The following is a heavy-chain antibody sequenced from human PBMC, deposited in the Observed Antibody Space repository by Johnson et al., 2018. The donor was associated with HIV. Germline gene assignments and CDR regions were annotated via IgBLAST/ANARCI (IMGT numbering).Heavy chain of an antibody. V-gene: IGHV3-30*03. Sequence: QVQLVESGGGVVQPGGSLRLSCAASRFTFSSYGMHWVRQAPGKGLEWVAVISYDGSNKYYADSVKGRFTISRDNSKNTLYLQMNSLRAEDTAVYYCARGGQLVAFDIWGQGTMVTVSS. CDR3: ARGGQLVAFDI. CDR2: ISYDGSNK. D-gene: IGHD6-6*01. J-gene: IGHJ3*02. CDR1: RFTFSSYG.